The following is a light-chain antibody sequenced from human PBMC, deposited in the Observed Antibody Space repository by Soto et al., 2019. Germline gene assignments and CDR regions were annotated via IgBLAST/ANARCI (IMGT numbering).Light chain of an antibody. CDR1: QSVASN. V-gene: IGKV3-15*01. J-gene: IGKJ2*01. CDR3: QQYHNWPPQYT. Sequence: EIVMTQSPASLSVSPGDGATLSCRASQSVASNVAWYQQKPGQGPRLLIHGASTRALGVPARFSGSGSGTDFTLTISSLQSEDFGVYYCQQYHNWPPQYTFGQGTKLQIK. CDR2: GAS.